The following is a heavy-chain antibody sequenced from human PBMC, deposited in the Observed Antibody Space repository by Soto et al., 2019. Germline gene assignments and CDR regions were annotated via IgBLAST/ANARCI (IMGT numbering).Heavy chain of an antibody. CDR3: AKDSDGNSFFDY. J-gene: IGHJ4*02. CDR1: GFSFSNYA. CDR2: ISSHGRDK. Sequence: QVQLVESGGGMVQPGRSLRLSCAASGFSFSNYALHWVRQAPGKGLEWVSLISSHGRDKFYADSVKGRFTISRDNSRNTLFLQMSSLRAEDTAMYYCAKDSDGNSFFDYWGQGTLVTVSS. V-gene: IGHV3-30-3*01. D-gene: IGHD2-15*01.